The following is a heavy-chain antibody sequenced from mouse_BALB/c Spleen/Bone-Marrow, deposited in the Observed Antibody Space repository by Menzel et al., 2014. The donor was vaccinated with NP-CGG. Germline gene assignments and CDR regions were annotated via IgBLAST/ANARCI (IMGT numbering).Heavy chain of an antibody. J-gene: IGHJ4*01. D-gene: IGHD2-1*01. CDR2: IDPANGNT. CDR1: GFNIKDTY. CDR3: ARVYPNAMDY. V-gene: IGHV14-3*02. Sequence: EVQGVESGAELVKPGASVKLPCTASGFNIKDTYMHWVKQRPEQGLEWIGRIDPANGNTKYDPKFQGKATITADTSSNTAYLQLSSLTSEDTAVYYCARVYPNAMDYWGQGTSVTVSS.